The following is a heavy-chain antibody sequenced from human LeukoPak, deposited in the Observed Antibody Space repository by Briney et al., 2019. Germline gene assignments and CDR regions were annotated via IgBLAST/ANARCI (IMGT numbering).Heavy chain of an antibody. J-gene: IGHJ6*02. CDR2: INPSGGST. CDR3: ARAYYDILTGYSAEGGYYYYYGMDV. D-gene: IGHD3-9*01. CDR1: GYTFTSYY. V-gene: IGHV1-46*01. Sequence: ASVKVSCKASGYTFTSYYMHWVRQAPGQGLEWMGIINPSGGSTSYAQKFQGRVTMTRDTSMSTVYMELSSLRSEDTAVYYCARAYYDILTGYSAEGGYYYYYGMDVWGQGTTVTVSS.